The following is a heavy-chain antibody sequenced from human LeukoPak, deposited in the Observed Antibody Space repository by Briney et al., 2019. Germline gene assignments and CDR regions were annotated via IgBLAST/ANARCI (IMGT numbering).Heavy chain of an antibody. CDR3: AKAPVSSDYYDSSGYR. V-gene: IGHV3-23*01. CDR1: GFTFSSYV. J-gene: IGHJ5*02. CDR2: ISGSGGST. D-gene: IGHD3-22*01. Sequence: PGGSLRLSCAASGFTFSSYVMSWVRQAPGKGLEWVSAISGSGGSTYYADSVKGRFTISRDNSKNTLYLQMNSLRAEDTAVYYCAKAPVSSDYYDSSGYRWGQGTLVTVSS.